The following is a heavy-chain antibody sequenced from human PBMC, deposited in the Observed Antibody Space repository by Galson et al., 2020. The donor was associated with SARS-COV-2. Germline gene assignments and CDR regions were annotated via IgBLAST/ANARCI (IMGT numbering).Heavy chain of an antibody. Sequence: ASVKVSCKASGYTFTGYYMHWVRQAPGQGLEWMGWINPNSGGTNYAQKFQGRVTMTRDTSISTAYMELSRLRSDDTAVYYCASHTYYYDSRGYYYPYWGQGTLVTVSS. J-gene: IGHJ4*02. D-gene: IGHD3-22*01. CDR3: ASHTYYYDSRGYYYPY. CDR1: GYTFTGYY. V-gene: IGHV1-2*02. CDR2: INPNSGGT.